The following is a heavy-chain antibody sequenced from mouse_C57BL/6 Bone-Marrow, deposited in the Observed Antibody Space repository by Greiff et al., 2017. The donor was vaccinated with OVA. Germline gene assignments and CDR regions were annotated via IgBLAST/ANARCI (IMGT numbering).Heavy chain of an antibody. J-gene: IGHJ2*01. D-gene: IGHD2-5*01. CDR2: IDPSDSYT. CDR1: GYTFTSYW. Sequence: QVQLQQPGAELVMPGASVKLSCKASGYTFTSYWMHWVKQRPGQGLEWIGEIDPSDSYTNYNQKFKGKSTLTVDKSSSTAYMQLSSLPSEDTAVYYCARDPYYSNYGACDYWGQGTTLTVSS. CDR3: ARDPYYSNYGACDY. V-gene: IGHV1-69*01.